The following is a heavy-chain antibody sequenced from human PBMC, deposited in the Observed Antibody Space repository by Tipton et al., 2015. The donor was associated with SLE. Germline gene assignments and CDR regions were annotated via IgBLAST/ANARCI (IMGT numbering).Heavy chain of an antibody. CDR1: GGSMSTYY. CDR2: IYYSGGT. D-gene: IGHD2-15*01. Sequence: TLSLTCTVSGGSMSTYYWSWIRLTPGKGLEWIGYIYYSGGTSYNPSLNSRVTISVDTSRHQFSLKLTSVTAADSAVYYCARYSLTNWHLDLLGRGALVTVSS. V-gene: IGHV4-59*01. J-gene: IGHJ2*01. CDR3: ARYSLTNWHLDL.